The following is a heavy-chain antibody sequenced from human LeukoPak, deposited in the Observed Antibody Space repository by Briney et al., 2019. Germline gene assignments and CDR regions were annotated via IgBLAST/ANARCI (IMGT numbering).Heavy chain of an antibody. Sequence: GGSLRLSCAASGFAFSSYAMRWVRQAPGKGLEWVSSIIHSGSTIYYADSVKGRFTISRDKSKNTLFLQINSLSAEDTAVYYCARVSLVTTSGSFSDYWGQGTLVTVPS. J-gene: IGHJ4*02. D-gene: IGHD4-17*01. CDR1: GFAFSSYA. V-gene: IGHV3-23*01. CDR2: IIHSGSTI. CDR3: ARVSLVTTSGSFSDY.